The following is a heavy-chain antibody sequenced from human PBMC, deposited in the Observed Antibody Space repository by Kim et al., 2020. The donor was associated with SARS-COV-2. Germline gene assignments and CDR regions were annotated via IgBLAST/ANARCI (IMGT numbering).Heavy chain of an antibody. CDR1: GFTFSDYY. CDR3: ARAELYDFWQSPLGTGMDI. V-gene: IGHV3-11*05. J-gene: IGHJ6*01. Sequence: GGSLRLSCAASGFTFSDYYMSWIRQAPGKGLEWVSYISSCSSYTNYADPVKGRFTISRDNAKNSLCLQMNSLRAEDTAVYYCARAELYDFWQSPLGTGMDIWGQGATVTVSS. D-gene: IGHD3-3*01. CDR2: ISSCSSYT.